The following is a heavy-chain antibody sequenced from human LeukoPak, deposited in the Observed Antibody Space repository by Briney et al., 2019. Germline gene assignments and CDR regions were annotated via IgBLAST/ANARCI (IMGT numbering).Heavy chain of an antibody. D-gene: IGHD6-19*01. CDR2: IYYSGST. J-gene: IGHJ4*02. V-gene: IGHV4-59*01. CDR1: GGSISSYY. CDR3: ARERAVAGKEFDY. Sequence: SETLSLTCTVSGGSISSYYWSWLRQPPGKGLEWIGYIYYSGSTNYNPSLKSRVTISVDTSKNQFSLKLSSVTAADTAVYYCARERAVAGKEFDYWGQGTLVTVSS.